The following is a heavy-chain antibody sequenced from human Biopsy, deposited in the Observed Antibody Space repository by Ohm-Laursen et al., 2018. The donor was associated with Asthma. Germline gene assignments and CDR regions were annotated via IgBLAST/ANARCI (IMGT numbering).Heavy chain of an antibody. V-gene: IGHV3-30*01. CDR3: VRDGTDDAFDI. CDR2: ISKDASTQ. Sequence: SLRLSCAAPGFSFSNFAIHWVRQAPGKGLEWVGVISKDASTQDYADSVKGRFTMARDNSKNTLDLQMKSLREEDTAVYYCVRDGTDDAFDIWGQGTVVSVSS. D-gene: IGHD1-1*01. J-gene: IGHJ3*02. CDR1: GFSFSNFA.